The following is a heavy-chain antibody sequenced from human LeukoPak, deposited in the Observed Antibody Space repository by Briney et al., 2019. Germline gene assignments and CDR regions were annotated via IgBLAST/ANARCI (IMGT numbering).Heavy chain of an antibody. Sequence: PGGSLRLSCAASGFTFSSYSMNWVRQAPGKGLEWVSSISSSSSYIYYADSVKGRFTISRDNAKNSLYLQMNSLRAEDTAVYYCARDKGQLPLSPFDYWGQGTLVTVCS. CDR2: ISSSSSYI. V-gene: IGHV3-21*01. CDR1: GFTFSSYS. J-gene: IGHJ4*02. D-gene: IGHD6-6*01. CDR3: ARDKGQLPLSPFDY.